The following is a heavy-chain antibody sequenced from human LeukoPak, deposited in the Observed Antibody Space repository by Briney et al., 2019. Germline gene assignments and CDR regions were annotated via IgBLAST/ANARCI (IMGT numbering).Heavy chain of an antibody. J-gene: IGHJ4*02. CDR1: GGSISSGGYY. D-gene: IGHD4-17*01. CDR3: ARGQDYDFDY. CDR2: IYYSGST. V-gene: IGHV4-31*03. Sequence: SETLSLTCTVSGGSISSGGYYWSWIRQHPGQGLEWIGYIYYSGSTYYNPSLKSRVTISVDTSKNQFSLKLSSVTAADTAVYYCARGQDYDFDYWGQGTLVTVSS.